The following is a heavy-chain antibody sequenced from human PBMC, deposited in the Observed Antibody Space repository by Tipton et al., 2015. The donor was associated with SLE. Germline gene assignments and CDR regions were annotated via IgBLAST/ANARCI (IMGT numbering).Heavy chain of an antibody. Sequence: GLVKPSETLSLTCTVSGGSMNTYYWSWIRQPPGKGLEWMAYIHYSGSTNYNPSLKSRITMSVDTSKNQFSLKLSSVTAADTAVYYCARHVDRSATVTKDVFDYWGQGTLVTVSS. D-gene: IGHD4-17*01. CDR1: GGSMNTYY. CDR2: IHYSGST. J-gene: IGHJ4*02. V-gene: IGHV4-59*08. CDR3: ARHVDRSATVTKDVFDY.